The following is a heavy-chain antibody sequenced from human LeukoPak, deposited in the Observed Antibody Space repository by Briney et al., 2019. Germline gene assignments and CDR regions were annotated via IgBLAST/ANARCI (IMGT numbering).Heavy chain of an antibody. CDR3: ARATSGLRDFDY. V-gene: IGHV4-31*03. CDR1: GGSISSGGYY. J-gene: IGHJ4*02. CDR2: IYYSGST. D-gene: IGHD4-17*01. Sequence: SETLSLTCTVSGGSISSGGYYWSWIRQHPGKGLEWIGYIYYSGSTYYNPSLKSRVTISVDTSKNQFSLKLSSVTAADTAVYYCARATSGLRDFDYWGQGTLVTVSS.